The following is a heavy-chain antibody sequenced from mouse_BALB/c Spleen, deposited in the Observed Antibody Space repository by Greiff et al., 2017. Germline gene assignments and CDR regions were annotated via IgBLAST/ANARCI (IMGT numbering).Heavy chain of an antibody. CDR2: IDPYNGGT. Sequence: EVQLQQSGPELGKPGASVKISCKASGYSFTGYNMYWVKQSHRKSLEWIGYIDPYNGGTSYNQKSKGKATLTVDKSSSTAYMHLNSLTSEDSAIYYCARGDGNYVGYAMDYWGQGTSVTVSS. V-gene: IGHV1S135*01. CDR1: GYSFTGYN. CDR3: ARGDGNYVGYAMDY. J-gene: IGHJ4*01. D-gene: IGHD2-1*01.